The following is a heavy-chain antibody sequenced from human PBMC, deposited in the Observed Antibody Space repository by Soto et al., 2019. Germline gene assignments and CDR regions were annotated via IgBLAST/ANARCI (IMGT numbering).Heavy chain of an antibody. CDR2: TSSDGGTT. CDR3: VTDPPGTGNIDD. J-gene: IGHJ4*02. D-gene: IGHD2-8*02. V-gene: IGHV3-30-3*01. CDR1: DLPFRTYA. Sequence: GVYLRLSCAASDLPFRTYAMHWVRQAPGKGLEWVAVTSSDGGTTFYGDSVKGRFTISRDNSKNTVYLQMNSLRVEDTAIYYCVTDPPGTGNIDDCGQGTPVTRSS.